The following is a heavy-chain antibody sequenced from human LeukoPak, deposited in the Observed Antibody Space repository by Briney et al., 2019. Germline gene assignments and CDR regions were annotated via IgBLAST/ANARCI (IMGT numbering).Heavy chain of an antibody. J-gene: IGHJ4*02. D-gene: IGHD5/OR15-5a*01. CDR3: ARNRPQENSVYSPFDF. CDR2: INPDGSSP. CDR1: GFTFSSHW. Sequence: PGGSLRLSCEGSGFTFSSHWLHWVRHPPGKGPVSVAHINPDGSSPNYADSVKGRFTVSRDNAKNTLYLFMHSLRAEDTAVYFCARNRPQENSVYSPFDFRGRGTLVTVSS. V-gene: IGHV3-74*01.